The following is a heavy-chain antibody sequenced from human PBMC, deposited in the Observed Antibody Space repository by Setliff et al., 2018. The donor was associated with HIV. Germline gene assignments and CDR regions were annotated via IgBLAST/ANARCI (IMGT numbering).Heavy chain of an antibody. J-gene: IGHJ5*02. CDR3: ARAVNYWGLLSWFDP. CDR2: FYYNGDS. Sequence: SETLSLTCTVSGDSVNDRSYFWGWIRQPPGKGLEWIGTFYYNGDSRYNPSLKSRVTISVDTSKNQFSLKLRSVTAADTAVYYRARAVNYWGLLSWFDPWGQGTLVTVSS. CDR1: GDSVNDRSYF. D-gene: IGHD7-27*01. V-gene: IGHV4-39*07.